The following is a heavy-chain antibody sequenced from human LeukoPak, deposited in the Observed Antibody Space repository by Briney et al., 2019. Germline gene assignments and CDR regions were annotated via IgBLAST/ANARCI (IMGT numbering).Heavy chain of an antibody. CDR2: INPNSGGT. Sequence: ASVKVSCKASGYTFTGHYMHWVRQAPGQGLEWMGWINPNSGGTNYAQKFQGRVTMTRDTSISTAYMELSRLRSDDTAVYHCARNPGYSSSWYPFDHWGQGTPVTVSS. V-gene: IGHV1-2*02. J-gene: IGHJ4*02. D-gene: IGHD6-13*01. CDR1: GYTFTGHY. CDR3: ARNPGYSSSWYPFDH.